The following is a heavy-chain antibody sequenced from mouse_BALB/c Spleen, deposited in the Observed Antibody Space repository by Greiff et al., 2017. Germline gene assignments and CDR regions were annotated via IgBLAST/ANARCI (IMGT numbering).Heavy chain of an antibody. CDR1: GYTFTSYV. J-gene: IGHJ3*01. D-gene: IGHD2-4*01. V-gene: IGHV1-14*01. CDR3: ARRNYDYDGSWFAY. CDR2: INPYNDGT. Sequence: EVQLQESGPELVKPGASVKMSCKASGYTFTSYVMHWVKQKPGQGLEWIGYINPYNDGTKYNEKFKGKATLTSDKSSSTAYMELSSLTSEDSAVYYCARRNYDYDGSWFAYWGQGTLVTVSA.